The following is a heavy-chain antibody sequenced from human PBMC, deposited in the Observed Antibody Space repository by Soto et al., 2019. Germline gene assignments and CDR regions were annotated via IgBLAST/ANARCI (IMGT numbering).Heavy chain of an antibody. CDR2: IYYSGST. Sequence: TLALTCTVSGGSISSGGYYGSWIRQHPGKGLEWIGYIYYSGSTYYNPSLKSRVTISVDTSKNQFSLKLSSVTAADTAVYYCASSTRQHRAPHYFDYWGQGTLVTVSS. V-gene: IGHV4-31*03. D-gene: IGHD6-6*01. J-gene: IGHJ4*02. CDR3: ASSTRQHRAPHYFDY. CDR1: GGSISSGGYY.